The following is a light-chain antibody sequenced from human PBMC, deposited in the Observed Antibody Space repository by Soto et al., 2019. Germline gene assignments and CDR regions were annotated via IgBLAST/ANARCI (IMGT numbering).Light chain of an antibody. CDR2: DNN. CDR3: GTWDSSLSVGV. Sequence: QSVLTQPPSVSGAPGQTVTISCTGSGSNIGATYDVHWYQQLPGTAPKLLIYDNNERPSGIPDRFSGSKSGTSATLGITGLQTGDEADYYCGTWDSSLSVGVFGGGTKLTVL. J-gene: IGLJ2*01. CDR1: GSNIGATYD. V-gene: IGLV1-51*01.